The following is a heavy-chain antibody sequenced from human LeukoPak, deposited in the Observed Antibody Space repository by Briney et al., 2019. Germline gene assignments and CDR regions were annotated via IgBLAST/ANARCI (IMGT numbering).Heavy chain of an antibody. D-gene: IGHD4-17*01. V-gene: IGHV4-4*07. CDR3: ARDASHYGDYVYFDY. CDR1: GGSISSYY. Sequence: SETLSLTCTVSGGSISSYYWSWLRQPAGKGLEWIGRIYTSGSTNYNPSLKSRVTMSVDTSKNQFSLKLSSVTAADTAVYYCARDASHYGDYVYFDYWGQGTLVTVSS. J-gene: IGHJ4*02. CDR2: IYTSGST.